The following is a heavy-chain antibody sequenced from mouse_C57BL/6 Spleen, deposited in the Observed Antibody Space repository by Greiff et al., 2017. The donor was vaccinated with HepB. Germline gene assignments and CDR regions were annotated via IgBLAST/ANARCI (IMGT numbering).Heavy chain of an antibody. Sequence: QVQLQQPGTELVKPGASVKLSCKASGYTFTSYWMHWVKQRPGQGLEWIGNINPSNGGTNYNEKFKSKATLTVDKSSSKAYMQLSSLTSEDSAVYYCARSASFYGSSYNFDYWGQGTTLTVSS. V-gene: IGHV1-53*01. CDR1: GYTFTSYW. J-gene: IGHJ2*01. CDR2: INPSNGGT. CDR3: ARSASFYGSSYNFDY. D-gene: IGHD1-1*01.